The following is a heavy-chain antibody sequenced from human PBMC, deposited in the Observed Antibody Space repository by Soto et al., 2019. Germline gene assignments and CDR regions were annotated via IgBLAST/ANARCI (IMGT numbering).Heavy chain of an antibody. CDR1: GFTFSDHY. Sequence: EVQLVESGGGLVQPGGSLRLSCAASGFTFSDHYMDWVRQAPGKGLEWVGRSRNKANSYTTEYAASVKGRFTISRDDSKNSLYLQMKSLKTEDTAVYYCSRDLTMVRGAIGLWGQGTLVTVSS. CDR3: SRDLTMVRGAIGL. V-gene: IGHV3-72*01. D-gene: IGHD3-10*01. J-gene: IGHJ4*02. CDR2: SRNKANSYTT.